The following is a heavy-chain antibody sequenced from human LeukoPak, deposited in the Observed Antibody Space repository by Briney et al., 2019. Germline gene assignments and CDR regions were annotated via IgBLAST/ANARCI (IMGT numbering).Heavy chain of an antibody. CDR3: TRDKLWFRELFTDY. D-gene: IGHD3-10*01. CDR2: IRSKAYGGTT. CDR1: GFTFGDYA. Sequence: QPGGSLRLSYTASGFTFGDYAMSWVRQAPGKGLEWVGFIRSKAYGGTTEYAASVKGRFTISRDDSKSIAYPQMNSLKTEDTAVYYCTRDKLWFRELFTDYWGQGTLDTVS. V-gene: IGHV3-49*04. J-gene: IGHJ4*02.